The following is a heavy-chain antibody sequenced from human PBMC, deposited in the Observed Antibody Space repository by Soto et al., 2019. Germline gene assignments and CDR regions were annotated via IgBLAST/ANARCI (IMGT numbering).Heavy chain of an antibody. V-gene: IGHV1-69*02. CDR1: GGTFSSYT. CDR2: IIPILGIA. Sequence: QVQPVQSGAEVKKPGSSVKVSCKASGGTFSSYTISWVRQAPGQGLEWMGRIIPILGIANYAQKFQGRVTITADKSTSTAYMELSSLRSEDTAVYYCAMTVPLGYSYGVPDYWGQGTLVTVSS. CDR3: AMTVPLGYSYGVPDY. D-gene: IGHD5-18*01. J-gene: IGHJ4*02.